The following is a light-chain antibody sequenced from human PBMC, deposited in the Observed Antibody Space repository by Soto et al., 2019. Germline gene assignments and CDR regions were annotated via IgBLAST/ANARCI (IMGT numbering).Light chain of an antibody. V-gene: IGLV3-1*01. J-gene: IGLJ2*01. Sequence: SYELTQPPSVSVSPGQTASITCSGGNLGDRYACWYQQKPGQSPVLVIYLDTKRPSGIPERVSGSNSGNTATLTISGTPAMDEADYYCQAWDDTTGVVFGGGTKLTVL. CDR1: NLGDRY. CDR2: LDT. CDR3: QAWDDTTGVV.